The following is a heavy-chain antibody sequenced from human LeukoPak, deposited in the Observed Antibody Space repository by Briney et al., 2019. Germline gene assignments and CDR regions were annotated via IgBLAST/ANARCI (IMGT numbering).Heavy chain of an antibody. CDR2: INQSGST. CDR3: ARGPRRGYSYGQHYYFDY. CDR1: GGSFSGYY. J-gene: IGHJ4*02. V-gene: IGHV4-34*01. D-gene: IGHD5-18*01. Sequence: KASETLSLTCAVYGGSFSGYYCSWIRQPPGKGLEWIGEINQSGSTNYNPSLKSRVTISVDTSKNQFSLRLSSVTAADTAVYYCARGPRRGYSYGQHYYFDYWGQGTLVTVSS.